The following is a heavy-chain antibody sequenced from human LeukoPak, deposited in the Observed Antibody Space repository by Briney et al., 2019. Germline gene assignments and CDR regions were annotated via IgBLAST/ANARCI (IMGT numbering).Heavy chain of an antibody. D-gene: IGHD3-22*01. CDR2: ISWNGGST. CDR3: AKEGLLQYYVMDV. Sequence: GRSLRLSCAASGFTFDNYAMHWVRHAPGKGLEWVSGISWNGGSTGYADSVKGRFTISRDNAKNSLYLQMNSLRAEDTAFHYCAKEGLLQYYVMDVGGQGTTVTVP. V-gene: IGHV3-9*01. J-gene: IGHJ6*02. CDR1: GFTFDNYA.